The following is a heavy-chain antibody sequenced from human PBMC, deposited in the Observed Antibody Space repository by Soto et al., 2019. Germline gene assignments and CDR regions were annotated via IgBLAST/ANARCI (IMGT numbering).Heavy chain of an antibody. CDR1: GFTFGSYA. D-gene: IGHD6-19*01. CDR2: ISGSGGST. V-gene: IGHV3-23*01. Sequence: GGPLRLSCAASGFTFGSYAMSWVRQAPGKGLEWVSAISGSGGSTYYADSVKGRFTISRDNSKNTLYLQMNSLRAEDTAVYYCAKDSSGWYYAFDIWGQGTMVTVSS. CDR3: AKDSSGWYYAFDI. J-gene: IGHJ3*02.